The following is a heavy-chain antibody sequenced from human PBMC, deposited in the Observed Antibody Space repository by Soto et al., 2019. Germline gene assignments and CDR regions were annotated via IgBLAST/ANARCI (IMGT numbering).Heavy chain of an antibody. D-gene: IGHD5-12*01. CDR2: VKDGGHT. CDR3: ARGQEGVVATH. V-gene: IGHV4-34*01. CDR1: GGSLSGYY. Sequence: QVQLQQWGAGLLKPSETLSLNCAVTGGSLSGYYWSWIRQPPGKGLEWIGEVKDGGHTNYSPSLRGRVTISAATSNNQFALRPNSVTAADTGVYYCARGQEGVVATHWDQGSLVTVSS. J-gene: IGHJ4*02.